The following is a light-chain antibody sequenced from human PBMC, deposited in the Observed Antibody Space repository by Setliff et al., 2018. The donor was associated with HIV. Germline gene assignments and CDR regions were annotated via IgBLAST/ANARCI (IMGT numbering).Light chain of an antibody. Sequence: QSALTQPASVSGSPGQSITISCAGTSSDVGGYDYVSWYQQHPDKAPKLLIYDVSNRPSGVSNRFSGSKSGNTASLTISGLQPEDEADYYCSSYAGSTNVFGTGTKVTVL. J-gene: IGLJ1*01. CDR3: SSYAGSTNV. CDR1: SSDVGGYDY. CDR2: DVS. V-gene: IGLV2-14*03.